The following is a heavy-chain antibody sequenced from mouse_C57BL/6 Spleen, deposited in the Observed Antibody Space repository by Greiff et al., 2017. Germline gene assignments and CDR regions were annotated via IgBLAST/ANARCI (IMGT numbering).Heavy chain of an antibody. D-gene: IGHD1-1*01. Sequence: EVQLQQSGPELVKPGASVKISCKASGYTFTDSYMNWVKQSHGKSLEWIGDINPNNGGTSYNQKFKGKATLTVDTSSSTAYMELRRLTSEDSAVYYCSRDVATGAMDYWGQGTSVTVSS. CDR1: GYTFTDSY. J-gene: IGHJ4*01. CDR2: INPNNGGT. CDR3: SRDVATGAMDY. V-gene: IGHV1-26*01.